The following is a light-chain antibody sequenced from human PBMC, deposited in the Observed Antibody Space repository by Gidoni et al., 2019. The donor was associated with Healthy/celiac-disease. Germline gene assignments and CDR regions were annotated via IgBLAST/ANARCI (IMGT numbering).Light chain of an antibody. J-gene: IGKJ4*01. CDR1: QSVSSN. CDR2: GAS. V-gene: IGKV3-15*01. CDR3: QQYNNWPPLX. Sequence: EIVMTQSPATLSVSPGERATLSCRASQSVSSNLAWYQQKPGQAPRLLIYGASTRATGIPARFSGSGSGTEFTLTISSLQSEDFAVYYCQQYNNWPPLXFXGGTXVEIK.